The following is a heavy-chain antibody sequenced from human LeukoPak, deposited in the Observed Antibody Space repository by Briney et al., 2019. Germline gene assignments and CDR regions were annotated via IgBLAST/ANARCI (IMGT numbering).Heavy chain of an antibody. CDR1: GYTFSSYG. V-gene: IGHV1-18*01. J-gene: IGHJ5*02. Sequence: ASVKVSCKTSGYTFSSYGITWVRQAPGQGLEWMGWVSAYNGDTKYAQKLQDRVTMTTDTSTTTAYMELRSLRSDDTAVYYCARGILAEDIMTGPRGQGTRVTVSS. CDR2: VSAYNGDT. D-gene: IGHD3-9*01. CDR3: ARGILAEDIMTGP.